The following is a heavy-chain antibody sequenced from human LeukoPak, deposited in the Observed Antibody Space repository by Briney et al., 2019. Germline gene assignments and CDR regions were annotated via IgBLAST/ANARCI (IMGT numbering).Heavy chain of an antibody. V-gene: IGHV1-46*01. CDR1: VYTFTSYY. D-gene: IGHD5-18*01. CDR2: INPSGGST. Sequence: ASVKVSCKASVYTFTSYYMHWVRQAPGQGLEWMGIINPSGGSTSYAQKFQGRVTMTRDTSTSTVYMELSSLRSEDTAVYYCATAYNYGQDAFDIWGQGTMVTVSS. J-gene: IGHJ3*02. CDR3: ATAYNYGQDAFDI.